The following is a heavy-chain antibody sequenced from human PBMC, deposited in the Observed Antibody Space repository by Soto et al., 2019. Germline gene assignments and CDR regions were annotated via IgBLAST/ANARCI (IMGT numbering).Heavy chain of an antibody. CDR2: ISAYNGNT. J-gene: IGHJ6*02. D-gene: IGHD2-2*01. CDR1: GGTFSSYT. V-gene: IGHV1-18*01. Sequence: GASVKVSCKASGGTFSSYTISWVRQAPGQGLERMGWISAYNGNTNYAQKLQGRVTMTTDTSTSTAYMELRSLRSDDTAVYYCAREWDLGYCSSTSCSRGYYYGMDVWGQGTTVTVSS. CDR3: AREWDLGYCSSTSCSRGYYYGMDV.